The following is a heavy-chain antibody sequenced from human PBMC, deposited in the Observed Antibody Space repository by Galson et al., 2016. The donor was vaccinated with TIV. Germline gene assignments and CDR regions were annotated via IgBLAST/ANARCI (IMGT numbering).Heavy chain of an antibody. Sequence: SLRLSCAASGFTFSSYGMHWVRQAPGKGLEWVAIISYDGSDKDYTDSVKGRFTISSDKSKNTLYLQMDSVRVEDTATYYCARIHRSYGMDVWGQGTTVTVSS. CDR3: ARIHRSYGMDV. CDR1: GFTFSSYG. J-gene: IGHJ6*02. D-gene: IGHD5-18*01. V-gene: IGHV3-33*01. CDR2: ISYDGSDK.